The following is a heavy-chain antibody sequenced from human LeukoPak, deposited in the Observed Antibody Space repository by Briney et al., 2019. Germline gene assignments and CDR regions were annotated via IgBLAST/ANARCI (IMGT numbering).Heavy chain of an antibody. CDR1: GFTFSDHY. Sequence: GGSLRLSCAASGFTFSDHYMDWARQAPGKGLEWVGRTRNKANSYTTEYAASVKGRFTISRDDSKNSLYLQMNSLRAEDTAVYYCARDTDIAAADYYFDYWGQGTLVTVSS. CDR2: TRNKANSYTT. J-gene: IGHJ4*02. D-gene: IGHD6-13*01. CDR3: ARDTDIAAADYYFDY. V-gene: IGHV3-72*01.